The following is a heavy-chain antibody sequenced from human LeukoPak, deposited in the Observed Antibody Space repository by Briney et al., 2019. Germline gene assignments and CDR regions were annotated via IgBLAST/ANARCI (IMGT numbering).Heavy chain of an antibody. J-gene: IGHJ5*02. Sequence: SETLSLTCTVSGGSISRYYWSWIRQPPGKRLEWIGYIYYSGSTNYNPSLKSRVTISVDTSKNQFSLKLSSVTAADTAVYYCARGAPYNWFDPWGQGTLVTVSS. CDR3: ARGAPYNWFDP. CDR2: IYYSGST. V-gene: IGHV4-59*01. D-gene: IGHD1-26*01. CDR1: GGSISRYY.